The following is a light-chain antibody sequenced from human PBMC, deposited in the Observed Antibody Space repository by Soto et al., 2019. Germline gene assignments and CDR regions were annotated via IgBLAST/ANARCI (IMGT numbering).Light chain of an antibody. CDR2: GAS. CDR3: QQYDNWPLT. V-gene: IGKV3D-15*01. Sequence: MTQSASTLSASVLDRFTISCRASQTISRWLAWYQQKPGQAPRLLIFGASTRATGIPARFSGSGSGTDFTLTISSLQSEDFGVYFCQQYDNWPLTFGGGTKVDIK. J-gene: IGKJ4*01. CDR1: QTISRW.